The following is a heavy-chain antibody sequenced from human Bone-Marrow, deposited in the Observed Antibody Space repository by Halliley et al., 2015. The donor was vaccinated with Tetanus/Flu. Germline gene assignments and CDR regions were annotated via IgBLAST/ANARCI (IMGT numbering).Heavy chain of an antibody. CDR1: RLTLSSYA. V-gene: IGHV3-23*01. CDR3: AKGVVYSSGWSNAFDI. CDR2: IRSGDNT. Sequence: SLRLSCAAPRLTLSSYAMSWVRQAPGKGLEWVSPIRSGDNTHYADSVKGRFTISRDNSKNTLYLQMNSLRAEDTALYYCAKGVVYSSGWSNAFDIWGQGTLVTVSS. D-gene: IGHD6-19*01. J-gene: IGHJ3*02.